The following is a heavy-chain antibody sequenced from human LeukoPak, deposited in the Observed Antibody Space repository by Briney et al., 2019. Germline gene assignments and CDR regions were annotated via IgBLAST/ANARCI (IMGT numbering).Heavy chain of an antibody. V-gene: IGHV4-59*01. CDR1: GASISSYY. CDR3: ARVGYFGSGGYESLDP. Sequence: PSETLSLTCTVSGASISSYYWSWIRQPPGKGLEWIGYGLYRGSTNYNPSLKSRVTISLDTSKNEFSLKLTSVTAADTAVYYCARVGYFGSGGYESLDPWGRGTLVTVSS. D-gene: IGHD3-10*01. CDR2: GLYRGST. J-gene: IGHJ5*02.